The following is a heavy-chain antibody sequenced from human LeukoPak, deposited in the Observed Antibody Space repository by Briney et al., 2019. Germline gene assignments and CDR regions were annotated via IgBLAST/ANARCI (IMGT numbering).Heavy chain of an antibody. Sequence: SETLSLTCAVYGGSFSGYYWSWIRQPPGKGLEWIGEINHSGSTNYNPSLKSRVTISVDTSKNQFSLKPSSVTAADTAVYYCATTYYYDSSGYYYLSGAFDIWGQGTMVTVSS. V-gene: IGHV4-34*01. J-gene: IGHJ3*02. CDR3: ATTYYYDSSGYYYLSGAFDI. CDR2: INHSGST. D-gene: IGHD3-22*01. CDR1: GGSFSGYY.